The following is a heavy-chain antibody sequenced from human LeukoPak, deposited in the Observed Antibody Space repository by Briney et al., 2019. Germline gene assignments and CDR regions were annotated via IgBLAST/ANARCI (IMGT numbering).Heavy chain of an antibody. CDR2: IYSGGST. J-gene: IGHJ5*02. D-gene: IGHD1-1*01. V-gene: IGHV3-66*02. Sequence: QPGGSLRLSCAASGFTFSSYDMNWVRQAPGKGLEWVSVIYSGGSTYYADSVKGRFTISRDNSKNTLYLQMNSLRAEDTAVYYCARGLEWFDPWGQGTLVTVSS. CDR1: GFTFSSYD. CDR3: ARGLEWFDP.